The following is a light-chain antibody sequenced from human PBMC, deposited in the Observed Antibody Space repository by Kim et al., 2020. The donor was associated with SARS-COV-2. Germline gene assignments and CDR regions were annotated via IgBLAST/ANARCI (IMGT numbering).Light chain of an antibody. V-gene: IGKV1-39*01. CDR1: QSITSY. Sequence: DIQMTQSPSSLSASVGDRVTITCRAGQSITSYLNWYQQKPGKAPKLLIYAASTLQSGVPSRFSGSGSGTDFTLTISSLQPEDFATYYCKQSYSSSYTFVQGTKLEI. CDR3: KQSYSSSYT. CDR2: AAS. J-gene: IGKJ2*01.